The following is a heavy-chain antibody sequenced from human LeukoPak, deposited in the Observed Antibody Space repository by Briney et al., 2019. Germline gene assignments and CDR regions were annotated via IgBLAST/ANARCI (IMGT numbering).Heavy chain of an antibody. CDR2: IRYDGSNK. J-gene: IGHJ4*02. Sequence: GGSLRLSCAASGITFSSYGMHWVRQAPGKGLEWVAFIRYDGSNKYYADSVKGRFTISRDNSKNTLYLQMNGLRAEDMAVYYCAKEYSSNRFFDFWGQGTLVTVSS. D-gene: IGHD6-13*01. CDR3: AKEYSSNRFFDF. CDR1: GITFSSYG. V-gene: IGHV3-30*02.